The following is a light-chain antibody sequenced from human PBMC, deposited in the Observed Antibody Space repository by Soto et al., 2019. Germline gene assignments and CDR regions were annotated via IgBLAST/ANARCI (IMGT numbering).Light chain of an antibody. CDR2: DGS. CDR1: QSVSNNY. CDR3: QQRTRWPMT. J-gene: IGKJ5*01. Sequence: EIVLTQSPGTLSLSPGERATLSCRASQSVSNNYLAWYQQKPGQAPRLLIYDGSKRAAGVPDRISGDGSGTDYTLTISSLEPEDFAVYYCQQRTRWPMTFGQGTRLEI. V-gene: IGKV3D-20*02.